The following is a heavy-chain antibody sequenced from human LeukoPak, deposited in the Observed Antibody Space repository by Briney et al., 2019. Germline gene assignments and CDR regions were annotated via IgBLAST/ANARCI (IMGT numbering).Heavy chain of an antibody. V-gene: IGHV3-7*03. CDR3: AKGAYDYIEIAYFDY. CDR1: GFIFRNYW. J-gene: IGHJ4*02. CDR2: INEDGSEK. D-gene: IGHD5-12*01. Sequence: GGSLRLSCAAAGFIFRNYWMGWVRQAPGKGLEWVANINEDGSEKYYVDSVKGRFTISRDKSTSTLYLQMNSLRAEDTAVYYCAKGAYDYIEIAYFDYWGQGSLVTVSS.